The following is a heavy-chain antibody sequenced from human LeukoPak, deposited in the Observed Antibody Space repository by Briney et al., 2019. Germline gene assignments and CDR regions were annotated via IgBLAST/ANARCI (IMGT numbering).Heavy chain of an antibody. J-gene: IGHJ4*02. V-gene: IGHV3-7*01. CDR3: ATASESTWKKRFDY. D-gene: IGHD1-1*01. Sequence: PGGSLRLFCAASGFTFSTYWMNWFRQAPGKGLEWVANINHAESETNYVDSVKGRFTISRDNPPNSLYLQMDSLGGQDTAVYYSATASESTWKKRFDYWGQGILVTVSS. CDR1: GFTFSTYW. CDR2: INHAESET.